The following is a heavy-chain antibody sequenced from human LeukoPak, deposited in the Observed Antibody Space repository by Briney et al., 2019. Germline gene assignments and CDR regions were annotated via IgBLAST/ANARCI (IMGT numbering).Heavy chain of an antibody. Sequence: SQTLSLTRAVSGGSISSGGYSWRWIRQPPGKGLEWIGYIYHSGSTYYNPSLKSRVTISVDRSKNQCSLKLSSVTAADTAVYYCARYLYPAFDIWGQGTMVTVSS. V-gene: IGHV4-30-2*01. CDR3: ARYLYPAFDI. CDR1: GGSISSGGYS. CDR2: IYHSGST. J-gene: IGHJ3*02.